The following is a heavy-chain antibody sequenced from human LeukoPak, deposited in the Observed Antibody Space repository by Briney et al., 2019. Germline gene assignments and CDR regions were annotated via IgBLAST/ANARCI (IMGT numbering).Heavy chain of an antibody. CDR3: AHRLRGYSYAIKATDWFDP. CDR2: IYWSDDK. Sequence: SGPTLVKPTQTLTLTCTFSGFSLTTHGEGVGWIRQPPGKALEWLGLIYWSDDKRYNPSLKSRLTITKDTSKNQVVLTMTNMDPVDTATYFCAHRLRGYSYAIKATDWFDPWGQGTLVTVSS. V-gene: IGHV2-5*01. J-gene: IGHJ5*02. CDR1: GFSLTTHGEG. D-gene: IGHD5-12*01.